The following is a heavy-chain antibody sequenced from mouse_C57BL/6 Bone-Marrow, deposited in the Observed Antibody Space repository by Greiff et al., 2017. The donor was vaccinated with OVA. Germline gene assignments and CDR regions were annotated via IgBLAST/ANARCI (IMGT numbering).Heavy chain of an antibody. CDR1: GSTFTRYW. Sequence: QLQPPGAELVKPVASVKVSCTASGSTFTRYWMPWVQHRPVPGLEWIGRIHPSASDTNYNQKFKGKATLTVDKSSSTAYMQLSSLTSEDSAVYYCAISDYYGSSPYAMDYWGQGTSVTVSS. D-gene: IGHD1-1*01. CDR2: IHPSASDT. J-gene: IGHJ4*01. V-gene: IGHV1-74*01. CDR3: AISDYYGSSPYAMDY.